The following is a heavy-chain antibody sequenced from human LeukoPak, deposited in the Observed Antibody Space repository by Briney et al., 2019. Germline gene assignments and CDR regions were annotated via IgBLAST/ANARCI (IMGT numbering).Heavy chain of an antibody. CDR3: AREVVIVVEPAANTIDY. CDR2: ISKSGTYI. Sequence: GGSLRLSCAASGFTFRDYTMNWVRQAPGKGLEWVSAISKSGTYIKYADSVKGRFTVSRDNAKNSLFLQMNSLRVEDTAVYYCAREVVIVVEPAANTIDYWGQGTRVTVFS. D-gene: IGHD2-2*01. CDR1: GFTFRDYT. V-gene: IGHV3-21*01. J-gene: IGHJ4*02.